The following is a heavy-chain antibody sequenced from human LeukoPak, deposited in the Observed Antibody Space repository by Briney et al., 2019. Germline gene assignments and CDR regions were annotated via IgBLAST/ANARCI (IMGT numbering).Heavy chain of an antibody. J-gene: IGHJ6*02. CDR3: ARAGHYYDSSGPSSRGMDV. V-gene: IGHV1-69*04. Sequence: SVKVSCKASGGTFSSYAISWVRQAPGQGLEWMGRIIPILGIANYAQKFQGRVTITADKSTSTAYMELSSLRSEDTAVYYCARAGHYYDSSGPSSRGMDVWGQGTTITVSS. D-gene: IGHD3-22*01. CDR1: GGTFSSYA. CDR2: IIPILGIA.